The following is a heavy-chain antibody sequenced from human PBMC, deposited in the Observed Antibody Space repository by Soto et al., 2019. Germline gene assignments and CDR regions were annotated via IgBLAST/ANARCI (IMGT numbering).Heavy chain of an antibody. CDR1: GGTFSSYA. V-gene: IGHV1-69*01. D-gene: IGHD3-22*01. CDR3: ARDRGGGITMIVVVSPGAFDI. CDR2: IIPIFGTA. Sequence: QVQLVQSGAEVKKPGSSVKVSCKASGGTFSSYAISWVRQAPGQGLEWMGGIIPIFGTANYAQKFQGRVTIIADESTSTAYMELSSLTSEDTAVYYCARDRGGGITMIVVVSPGAFDIWGQGTMVTVSS. J-gene: IGHJ3*02.